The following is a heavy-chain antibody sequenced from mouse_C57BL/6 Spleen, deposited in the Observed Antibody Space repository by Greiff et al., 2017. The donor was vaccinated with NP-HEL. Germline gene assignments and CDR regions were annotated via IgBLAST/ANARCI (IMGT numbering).Heavy chain of an antibody. D-gene: IGHD2-4*01. CDR3: ARWDYGFAY. Sequence: VQLQQSGAELARPGASVKLSCKASGYTFTSSGISWVKQRTGQGLEWIGEIYPRSGNTYYNEKFKGKATLTADKSSSTAYMELRSLTSEDSAVYFCARWDYGFAYWGQGTLVTVSA. CDR1: GYTFTSSG. V-gene: IGHV1-81*01. J-gene: IGHJ3*01. CDR2: IYPRSGNT.